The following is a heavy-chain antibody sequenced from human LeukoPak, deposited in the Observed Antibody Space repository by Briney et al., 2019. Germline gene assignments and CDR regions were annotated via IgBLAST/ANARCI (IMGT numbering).Heavy chain of an antibody. D-gene: IGHD3-22*01. CDR1: GGSISSYC. J-gene: IGHJ4*02. V-gene: IGHV4-59*01. Sequence: PSETLSLTCTVSGGSISSYCWSWIRQPPGKGLEWIGYIYYSGSTNYNPSLKSRVTISVETSKNQFSLKLSSVTAADTAVYYCARSSGHYYDSSGPVDYWGQGTLVTVSS. CDR2: IYYSGST. CDR3: ARSSGHYYDSSGPVDY.